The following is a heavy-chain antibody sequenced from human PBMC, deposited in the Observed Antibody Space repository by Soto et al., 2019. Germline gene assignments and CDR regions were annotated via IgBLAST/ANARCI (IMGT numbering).Heavy chain of an antibody. J-gene: IGHJ6*02. CDR1: GFTFSSYG. CDR2: IWYDGSNK. V-gene: IGHV3-33*01. Sequence: QVQLVESGGGVVQPGRSLRLSCAASGFTFSSYGMXXXXXXXXXXXXXXXVIWYDGSNKYYADSVKGRFTISRDNSKXXXXXXXXXXXXXXXXXXXXXXXXXXXXXXXXXXMDVWGQGTTVTVSS. CDR3: XXXXXXXXXXXXXXMDV.